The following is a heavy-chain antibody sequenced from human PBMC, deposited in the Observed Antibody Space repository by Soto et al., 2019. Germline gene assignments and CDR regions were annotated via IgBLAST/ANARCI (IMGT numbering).Heavy chain of an antibody. V-gene: IGHV5-10-1*01. Sequence: GESLKISCXGSGYSFTSYWISWVRQMPGKGLEWMGRIDPSDSYTNYSPSFQGHVTISADKSISTAYLQWSSLKASDTAMYYCARQLGWLQPIDYWGQGTLVTVSS. J-gene: IGHJ4*02. CDR3: ARQLGWLQPIDY. CDR1: GYSFTSYW. D-gene: IGHD5-12*01. CDR2: IDPSDSYT.